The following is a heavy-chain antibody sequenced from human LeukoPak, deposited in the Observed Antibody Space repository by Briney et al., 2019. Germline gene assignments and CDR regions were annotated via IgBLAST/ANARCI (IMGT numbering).Heavy chain of an antibody. V-gene: IGHV1-2*02. CDR1: GYTFTGYY. CDR2: INPNSGGT. J-gene: IGHJ3*02. CDR3: AGGGSGSYAWAFDI. D-gene: IGHD3-10*01. Sequence: GASVKVSCKASGYTFTGYYMHWVRQAPGQGLEWMGWINPNSGGTNYAQKFRGRVTMTRDTSISTAYMELSRLRSDDTAVYYCAGGGSGSYAWAFDIWGQGTMVTVSS.